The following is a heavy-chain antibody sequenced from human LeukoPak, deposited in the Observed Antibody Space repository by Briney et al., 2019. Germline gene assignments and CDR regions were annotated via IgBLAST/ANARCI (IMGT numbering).Heavy chain of an antibody. CDR3: ARDGVTDPDY. J-gene: IGHJ4*02. CDR1: GFTFSSYE. V-gene: IGHV3-48*03. Sequence: PGGSLRLSCAASGFTFSSYEMNWVRQAPEKGLEWVSYISSSGSTIYYADSVKGRFTISRDNAKNSLYLQMNSLRAEDTAVYYCARDGVTDPDYWGQGTLVTVSS. CDR2: ISSSGSTI. D-gene: IGHD2-21*02.